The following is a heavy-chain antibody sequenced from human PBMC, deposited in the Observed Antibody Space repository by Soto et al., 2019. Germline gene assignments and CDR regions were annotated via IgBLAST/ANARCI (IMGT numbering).Heavy chain of an antibody. J-gene: IGHJ5*02. CDR2: ISSDGDIT. CDR3: VKVSTFYDILTGYYSTNFFDP. CDR1: GFTFSEYS. V-gene: IGHV3-64D*06. Sequence: GGSLRLSCSASGFTFSEYSMHWVRQAPGKGLQYVSTISSDGDITYYADAVKGRFTISRDNSKNTLYLQMNSLRPEDTAVYYCVKVSTFYDILTGYYSTNFFDPWGQGTLVTVSS. D-gene: IGHD3-9*01.